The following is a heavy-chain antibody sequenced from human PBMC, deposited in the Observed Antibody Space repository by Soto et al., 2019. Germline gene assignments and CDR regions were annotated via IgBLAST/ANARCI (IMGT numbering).Heavy chain of an antibody. V-gene: IGHV3-48*04. J-gene: IGHJ5*02. Sequence: PGGSLRLSCAASGFTFSSQWMYWVRQSPGKGLEWVSYINSDGSRIYYADSVKGRFTISRDNAKNSLYLQMNSLRAEDTAVYYCARVTAAGSNWFDPWGQGTLVTVSS. CDR2: INSDGSRI. CDR3: ARVTAAGSNWFDP. D-gene: IGHD6-13*01. CDR1: GFTFSSQW.